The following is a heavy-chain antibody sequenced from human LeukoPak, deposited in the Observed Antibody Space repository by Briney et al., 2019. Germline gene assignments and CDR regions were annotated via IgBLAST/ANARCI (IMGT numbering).Heavy chain of an antibody. D-gene: IGHD2-2*01. V-gene: IGHV4-31*03. CDR3: ARYCSSTSCPFDY. Sequence: PSQTLSLTCTVSGDSVISGTSLWGWIRQHPGKGLDWVGHIHHSGHTYDNPSLQSRVIISMDKSKNQFSLKLNSVTAADTAVYYCARYCSSTSCPFDYWGQGALVTVSS. J-gene: IGHJ4*02. CDR1: GDSVISGTSL. CDR2: IHHSGHT.